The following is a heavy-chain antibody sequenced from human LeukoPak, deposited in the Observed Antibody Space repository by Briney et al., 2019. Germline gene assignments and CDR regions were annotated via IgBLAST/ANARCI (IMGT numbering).Heavy chain of an antibody. Sequence: GGSLRLSCAASGFTFSDYYMSWMRQAPGKGLEGVAYISSSGGTIYYAYSVKGLFTISRDNAKNSLYLQMNSLRAEDTAVYYCARGGGRYSYGYFVHWGQGTLVTVSS. CDR1: GFTFSDYY. V-gene: IGHV3-11*01. CDR3: ARGGGRYSYGYFVH. CDR2: ISSSGGTI. D-gene: IGHD5-18*01. J-gene: IGHJ5*02.